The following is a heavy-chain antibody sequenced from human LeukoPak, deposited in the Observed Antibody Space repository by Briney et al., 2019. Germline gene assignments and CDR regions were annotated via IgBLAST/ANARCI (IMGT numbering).Heavy chain of an antibody. J-gene: IGHJ4*02. V-gene: IGHV4-59*01. CDR3: ARSRAYGDYTLGY. CDR2: IYYSGST. Sequence: PSETLSLTCTVSGGSISSYYWSWIRQPPGKGLEWIGYIYYSGSTNYNPSLKSRVTISVDTSKNQFSLKLSSVTAADTAVYYCARSRAYGDYTLGYWGQGTLVTASS. CDR1: GGSISSYY. D-gene: IGHD4-17*01.